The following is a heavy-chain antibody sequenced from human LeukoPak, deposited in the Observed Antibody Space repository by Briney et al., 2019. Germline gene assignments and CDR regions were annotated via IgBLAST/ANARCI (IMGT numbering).Heavy chain of an antibody. CDR1: DFSFSNYW. D-gene: IGHD3-22*01. J-gene: IGHJ3*02. CDR3: ARDANYHDSSVYYDAFDI. Sequence: GGSLRLSCAASDFSFSNYWMTWLRQAPGKGLEWVANIRGDGSLKYYLDSVKGRFTISRDNAKNSLYLQMNSLRAENTAVYYCARDANYHDSSVYYDAFDIWGQGTMVTVSS. CDR2: IRGDGSLK. V-gene: IGHV3-7*01.